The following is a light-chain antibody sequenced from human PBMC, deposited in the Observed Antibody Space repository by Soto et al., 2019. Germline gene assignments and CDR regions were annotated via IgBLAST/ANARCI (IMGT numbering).Light chain of an antibody. CDR1: QTINNY. CDR3: QQTYSTPYI. Sequence: DIQLTQSPPSLSASVGDRVTITCRASQTINNYVNWYQQEPGKAPKLLIYGASSLQSGVPSRFSGSGFGTDFTLTISSLQPEDFVSYYCQQTYSTPYIFGGGTKLDI. CDR2: GAS. J-gene: IGKJ2*01. V-gene: IGKV1-39*01.